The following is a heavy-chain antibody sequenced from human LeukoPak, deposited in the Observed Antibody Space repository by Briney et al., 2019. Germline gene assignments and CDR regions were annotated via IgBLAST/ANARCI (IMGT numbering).Heavy chain of an antibody. CDR3: ARGGTDVDY. CDR2: IKPDGSET. D-gene: IGHD3-16*01. Sequence: GASVKVSCKASGYTFTSYYMHWVRQAPGQGLEWVANIKPDGSETYYVGSVRGRFTISRDNAKNSLYLQMNSLRAEDTAVYYCARGGTDVDYWGQGTLVTVSS. J-gene: IGHJ4*02. V-gene: IGHV3-7*02. CDR1: GYTFTSYY.